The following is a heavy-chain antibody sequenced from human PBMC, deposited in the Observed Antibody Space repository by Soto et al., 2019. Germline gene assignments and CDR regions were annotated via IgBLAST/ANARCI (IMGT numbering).Heavy chain of an antibody. CDR2: IYYSGST. J-gene: IGHJ4*02. Sequence: PSETLSLTCTVSGGSISSYYWSWIRQPPGKGLEWIGYIYYSGSTNYNPSLKSRVTISVDTSKNQFSLKLSSVTAADTAVYYCAREIYGGNDYWGQGTLVTVSS. CDR3: AREIYGGNDY. CDR1: GGSISSYY. D-gene: IGHD4-17*01. V-gene: IGHV4-59*01.